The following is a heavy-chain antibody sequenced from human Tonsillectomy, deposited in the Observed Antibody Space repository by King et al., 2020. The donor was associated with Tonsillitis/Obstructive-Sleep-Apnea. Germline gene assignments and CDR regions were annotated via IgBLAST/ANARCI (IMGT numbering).Heavy chain of an antibody. CDR1: GASISTITYY. CDR2: VHYSGTS. V-gene: IGHV4-39*01. D-gene: IGHD3-10*01. J-gene: IGHJ3*02. CDR3: ARRPGGDASQSAAFDI. Sequence: QLQESGPGLVKPSETLSLACTVSGASISTITYYWAWIRQPPGKVREWIGTVHYSGTSYYNPSLRSRVTLAVDTSTNQFFLKLSSLTAPDTAIYYCARRPGGDASQSAAFDIWGQGTMVTVSS.